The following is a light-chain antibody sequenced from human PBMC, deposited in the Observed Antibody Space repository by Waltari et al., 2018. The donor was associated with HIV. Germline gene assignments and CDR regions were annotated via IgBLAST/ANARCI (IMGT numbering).Light chain of an antibody. Sequence: DIVMTQSPESLAVSLGERATINCTSSQEILFTSGNTYCVAWYQQRPGQPPNLLIYWASAREAGVPESLSGSGSGTEFTLTISSLQAEDVAVYYCQQDYDVPYTFGQGTKLEIK. CDR3: QQDYDVPYT. CDR2: WAS. CDR1: QEILFTSGNTYC. V-gene: IGKV4-1*01. J-gene: IGKJ2*01.